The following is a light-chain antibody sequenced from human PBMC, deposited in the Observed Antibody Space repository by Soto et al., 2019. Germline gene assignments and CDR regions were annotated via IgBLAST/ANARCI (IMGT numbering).Light chain of an antibody. V-gene: IGKV3-20*01. CDR3: QKYGASPFT. J-gene: IGKJ3*01. CDR2: GAS. CDR1: RHVYINA. Sequence: VGLTQSLATLSLSPGERATLSCSASRHVYINALGWYQQKPGRTPTLLIYGASTRATDVPDRFSGTGSGTDFSLTISGVEPEDSAVYYCQKYGASPFTFGPGTILDI.